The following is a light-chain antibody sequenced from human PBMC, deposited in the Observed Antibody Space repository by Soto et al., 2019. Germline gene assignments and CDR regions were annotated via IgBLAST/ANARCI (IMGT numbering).Light chain of an antibody. V-gene: IGKV1-17*01. CDR1: QDISNY. Sequence: DIQMTQSPSSLSASVGDRVTITCQASQDISNYLNWYQQKPGKAPKRLIFAASSLQSGVPSRFSGSGSGTEFTLTISSLQPEDFATYYCLQHSSYPRTFGQGTKVDIK. J-gene: IGKJ1*01. CDR3: LQHSSYPRT. CDR2: AAS.